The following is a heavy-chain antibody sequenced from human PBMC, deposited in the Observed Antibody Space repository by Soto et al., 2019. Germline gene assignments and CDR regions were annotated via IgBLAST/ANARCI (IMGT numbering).Heavy chain of an antibody. V-gene: IGHV3-48*01. CDR2: ISSSSSTI. CDR1: GFTFSSYS. J-gene: IGHJ6*03. Sequence: GGSLRLSCAASGFTFSSYSMNWVRQAPGKGLEWVSYISSSSSTIYYADSVKGRFTISRDNAKNSLYLQMNSLRAEDTAVYYCARDWDPYYYGSGEAYYYYYYMDVWGKGTTVTVAS. D-gene: IGHD3-10*01. CDR3: ARDWDPYYYGSGEAYYYYYYMDV.